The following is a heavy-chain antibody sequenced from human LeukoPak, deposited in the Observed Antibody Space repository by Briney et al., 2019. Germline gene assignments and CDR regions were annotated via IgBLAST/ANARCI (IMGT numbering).Heavy chain of an antibody. Sequence: GAALKISYKGSGSGFTCYWIGWVRPMAGKGEERRGIISPGASDTRYSPSFRGHVTISADKSISTSYLQWSILKASDTAMYYCARPGIVGSTSYFDYWGQGTLVTVSS. CDR3: ARPGIVGSTSYFDY. CDR2: ISPGASDT. V-gene: IGHV5-51*01. D-gene: IGHD1-26*01. J-gene: IGHJ4*02. CDR1: GSGFTCYW.